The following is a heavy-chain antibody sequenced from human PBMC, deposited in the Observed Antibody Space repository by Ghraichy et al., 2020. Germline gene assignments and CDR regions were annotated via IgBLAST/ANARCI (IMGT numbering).Heavy chain of an antibody. CDR2: MYDSGST. CDR3: ARTASGSYYYSFDY. Sequence: SETLSLTCTVSGGSIRSYYWSWIRQPPGKGLEWIGYMYDSGSTKYNPSLKSRVTISVDTSKNQFSLSLSSVTTADTAVYFCARTASGSYYYSFDYWGQGTLVTVSS. V-gene: IGHV4-59*01. J-gene: IGHJ4*02. D-gene: IGHD1-26*01. CDR1: GGSIRSYY.